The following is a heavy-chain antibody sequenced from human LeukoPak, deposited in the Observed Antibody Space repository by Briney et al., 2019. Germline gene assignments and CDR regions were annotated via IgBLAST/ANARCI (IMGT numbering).Heavy chain of an antibody. CDR2: TYDTGST. Sequence: PSETLSLTCGVSGYSISRGYYGAWVRQPPGKGLGWIGTTYDTGSTYYNPCLESRLTIAGETSKNDVSMKLNSVTATETGVLYCARAGLIITSGLYYCGPGDLVTPSS. V-gene: IGHV4-38-2*01. CDR1: GYSISRGYY. D-gene: IGHD3-10*01. J-gene: IGHJ4*02. CDR3: ARAGLIITSGLYY.